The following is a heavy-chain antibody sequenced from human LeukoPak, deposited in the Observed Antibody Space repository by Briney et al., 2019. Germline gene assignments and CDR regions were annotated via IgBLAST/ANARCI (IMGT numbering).Heavy chain of an antibody. CDR2: INHSGST. CDR1: GGSFSGYY. J-gene: IGHJ5*02. Sequence: PSETLSLTCAVYGGSFSGYYWSWIRQPPGKGLEWIGEINHSGSTNHNPSLKSRVTISVDTSENQFSLKLSSVTAADTAVYYCATEIGYCSGGSCRNWFDPWGQGTLVTVSS. V-gene: IGHV4-34*01. CDR3: ATEIGYCSGGSCRNWFDP. D-gene: IGHD2-15*01.